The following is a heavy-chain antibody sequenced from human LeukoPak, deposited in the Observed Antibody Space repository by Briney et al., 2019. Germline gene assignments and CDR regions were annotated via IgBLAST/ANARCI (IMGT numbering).Heavy chain of an antibody. CDR2: IRYSESA. Sequence: SETLSLTCTVSGDSVSSTNYYWGWIRQPPGRGLERIASIRYSESAYYSPSLKSRATISVDTSKNQFSLRLRSLTATDTAVYYCATQDSSHYWGQGTLVTVSS. V-gene: IGHV4-39*01. CDR3: ATQDSSHY. D-gene: IGHD3-22*01. CDR1: GDSVSSTNYY. J-gene: IGHJ4*02.